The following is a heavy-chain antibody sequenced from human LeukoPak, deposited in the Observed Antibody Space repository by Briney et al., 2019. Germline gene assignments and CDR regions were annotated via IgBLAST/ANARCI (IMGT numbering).Heavy chain of an antibody. CDR1: GGSISSGSYY. J-gene: IGHJ4*02. D-gene: IGHD2-2*01. CDR2: IYTSGSI. CDR3: ARTSSANDY. V-gene: IGHV4-61*02. Sequence: PSETLSLTCTVSGGSISSGSYYWSWIRQPAGKGLEWIGRIYTSGSINYNPSLKSRVTISVDTSKNQFSLKLSSVTAADTAVYYCARTSSANDYWGQGTLVTVSS.